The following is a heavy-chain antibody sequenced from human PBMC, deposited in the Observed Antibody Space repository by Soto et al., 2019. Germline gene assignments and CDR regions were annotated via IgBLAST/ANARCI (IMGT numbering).Heavy chain of an antibody. V-gene: IGHV3-21*01. D-gene: IGHD5-12*01. CDR3: ARADSGYAHGYYYYGMDV. J-gene: IGHJ6*02. CDR1: GFTFSDYT. CDR2: ISRSGIYL. Sequence: GGSLRLSCAASGFTFSDYTMNWVRQAPGKGLEWVSSISRSGIYLYNVDSVKGRFTISRDNAKNSLYLQMNSLRAEDTAVYYCARADSGYAHGYYYYGMDVWGQGTTVTVSS.